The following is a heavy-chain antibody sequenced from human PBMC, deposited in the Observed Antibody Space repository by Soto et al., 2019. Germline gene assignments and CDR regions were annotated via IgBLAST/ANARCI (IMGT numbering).Heavy chain of an antibody. D-gene: IGHD3-9*01. Sequence: GSLRLSCAASGFTFSSYSMNWVRQAPGKGLEWVSYISSSSSTIYYADSVKGRFTISRDNAKNSLYLQMNSLRDEDMAVYYCAIVMYYDILTGYYNAEYFQHWGQGTLVTVSS. V-gene: IGHV3-48*02. J-gene: IGHJ1*01. CDR1: GFTFSSYS. CDR3: AIVMYYDILTGYYNAEYFQH. CDR2: ISSSSSTI.